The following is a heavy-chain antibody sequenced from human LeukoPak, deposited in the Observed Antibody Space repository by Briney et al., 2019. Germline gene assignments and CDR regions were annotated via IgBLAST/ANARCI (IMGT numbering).Heavy chain of an antibody. CDR3: ARNPSIGYCSSTSCYSYGMDV. CDR2: IYHSGST. V-gene: IGHV4-4*02. Sequence: SETLSLTCAVSGGSISSSNWWSWVRQPPGKGLEWIGEIYHSGSTNYNPSLKSRVTISVDKSKNQFSLKLSSVTAADTAVYYCARNPSIGYCSSTSCYSYGMDVWGQGTTVTVSS. D-gene: IGHD2-2*01. CDR1: GGSISSSNW. J-gene: IGHJ6*02.